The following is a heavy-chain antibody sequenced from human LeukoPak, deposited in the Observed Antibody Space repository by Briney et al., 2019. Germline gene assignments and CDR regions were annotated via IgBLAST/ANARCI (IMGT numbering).Heavy chain of an antibody. Sequence: GASVKVSCKASGYTFTGYYMHWVRQAPGQGLEWMGWINPNSGGTNYAQKFQGRVTMTRDTSISTAYMELSRLRSDDTAVYYCARGPRAIVVVPAAFGYWGQGTLVTVSS. V-gene: IGHV1-2*02. CDR1: GYTFTGYY. CDR2: INPNSGGT. CDR3: ARGPRAIVVVPAAFGY. D-gene: IGHD2-2*01. J-gene: IGHJ4*02.